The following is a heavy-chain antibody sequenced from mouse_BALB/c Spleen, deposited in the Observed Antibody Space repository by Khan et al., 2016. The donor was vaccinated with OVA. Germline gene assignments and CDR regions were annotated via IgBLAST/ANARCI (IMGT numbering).Heavy chain of an antibody. V-gene: IGHV3-2*02. CDR3: ARCLNSRYGYALDY. CDR1: GYSITSDYA. D-gene: IGHD1-1*01. CDR2: ISSTGST. J-gene: IGHJ4*01. Sequence: EVELVESGPGLVKPSQSLSLTCTVTGYSITSDYAWNWIRQFPGNILEWVGYISSTGSTNYNPSLKSRISITRDTSKNQFFLQLRSVTYEDTGTYYCARCLNSRYGYALDYWGRGTSVTVSA.